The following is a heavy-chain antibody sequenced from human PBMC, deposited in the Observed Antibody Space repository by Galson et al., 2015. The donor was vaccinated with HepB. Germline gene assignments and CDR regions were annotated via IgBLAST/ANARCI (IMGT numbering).Heavy chain of an antibody. CDR1: GYTFTGYY. D-gene: IGHD1-26*01. Sequence: SVKVSCKASGYTFTGYYMHWVRQAPGQGLEWMGCINPNSGGTNYAQKFQGRVTVTRDTSISTAYMELSRLRSDDTAIYYCARSRTHPEWELHYWGQGTLVTVSS. J-gene: IGHJ4*02. V-gene: IGHV1-2*02. CDR3: ARSRTHPEWELHY. CDR2: INPNSGGT.